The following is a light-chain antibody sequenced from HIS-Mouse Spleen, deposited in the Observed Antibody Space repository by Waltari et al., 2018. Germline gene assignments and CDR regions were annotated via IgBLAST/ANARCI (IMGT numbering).Light chain of an antibody. J-gene: IGLJ2*01. CDR2: GVS. Sequence: QSALTQPASVSGSPGQSITISCTGTSSDVGGYNYVSWYQQHPGKAPKLIIYGVSNWPTGVSNRFSGSMSGNTASLTISGLQADDEADYYCSSYTSSSFNVVFGGGTKLTVL. CDR1: SSDVGGYNY. V-gene: IGLV2-14*03. CDR3: SSYTSSSFNVV.